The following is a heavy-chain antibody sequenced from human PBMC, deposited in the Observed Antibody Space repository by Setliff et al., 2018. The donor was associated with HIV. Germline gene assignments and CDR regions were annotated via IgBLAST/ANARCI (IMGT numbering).Heavy chain of an antibody. CDR3: ARLVNDVLTGNYYFDY. Sequence: PGESLKISCKVSGYSFTNYWIGWVRQMPGKGLEWMGIIYPGDSDTRYSASFQGQVAISADKSIGTAYLQWSSLKASDTAVHYCARLVNDVLTGNYYFDYWGQGTLVTVSS. CDR1: GYSFTNYW. J-gene: IGHJ4*02. CDR2: IYPGDSDT. D-gene: IGHD3-9*01. V-gene: IGHV5-51*01.